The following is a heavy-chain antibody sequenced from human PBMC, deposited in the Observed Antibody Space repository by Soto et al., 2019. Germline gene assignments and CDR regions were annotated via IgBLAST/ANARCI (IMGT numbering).Heavy chain of an antibody. D-gene: IGHD2-15*01. CDR3: AREVAYCSGGSCRLPFDI. CDR2: IIPILGIA. CDR1: GGTFSSYT. J-gene: IGHJ3*02. V-gene: IGHV1-69*08. Sequence: QVQLVQSGAEVKKPGSSVKVSCKASGGTFSSYTISWVRQAPGQGLEWMGRIIPILGIANYAQKVQGRVTITADKSTSTAYMELSSLRSEDTAVYYCAREVAYCSGGSCRLPFDIWGQGTMVTVSS.